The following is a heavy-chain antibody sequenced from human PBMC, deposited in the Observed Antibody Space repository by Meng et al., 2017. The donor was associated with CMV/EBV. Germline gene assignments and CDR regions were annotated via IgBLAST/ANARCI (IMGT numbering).Heavy chain of an antibody. CDR2: INHSGST. J-gene: IGHJ4*02. Sequence: SETLSLTCAVYGGSFSGYYWSWIRQPPGKGLESIGEINHSGSTNYNPSLKSRVTISVDTSKNQFSLKLSSVTAADTAVYYCAYYDILTGLRNWGQGTLVTVSS. D-gene: IGHD3-9*01. V-gene: IGHV4-34*01. CDR1: GGSFSGYY. CDR3: AYYDILTGLRN.